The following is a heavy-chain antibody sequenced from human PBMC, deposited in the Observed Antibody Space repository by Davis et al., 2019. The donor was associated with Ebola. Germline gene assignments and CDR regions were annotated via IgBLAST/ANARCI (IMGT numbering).Heavy chain of an antibody. J-gene: IGHJ5*02. CDR1: GGSVSSGSYY. CDR3: ARETRGWWFDP. Sequence: SETLSLTCTVSGGSVSSGSYYWNWIRQPPGKGLEWIGYIYYSGSTNYNPSLKSRVTISVDTSKNQFSLKLSSVTAADTAVYYCARETRGWWFDPWGQGTLVTVSS. CDR2: IYYSGST. V-gene: IGHV4-61*01. D-gene: IGHD2-15*01.